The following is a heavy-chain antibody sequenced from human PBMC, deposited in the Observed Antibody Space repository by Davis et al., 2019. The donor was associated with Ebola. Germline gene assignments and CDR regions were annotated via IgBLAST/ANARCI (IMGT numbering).Heavy chain of an antibody. D-gene: IGHD6-6*01. CDR1: GFTFSDYY. Sequence: GESLKISCAASGFTFSDYYMSWIRQAPGKGLEWVSGISGSGATTYYADSVKGRFTISRDNSKNTLYLQMNSLRAEDTAVYYCAKSRADAALVYFDYWGQGTLVTVSS. V-gene: IGHV3-23*01. J-gene: IGHJ4*02. CDR3: AKSRADAALVYFDY. CDR2: ISGSGATT.